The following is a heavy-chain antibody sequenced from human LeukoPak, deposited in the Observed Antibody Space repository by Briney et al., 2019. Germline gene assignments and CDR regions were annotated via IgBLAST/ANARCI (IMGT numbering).Heavy chain of an antibody. CDR1: GGSISSYY. J-gene: IGHJ3*02. V-gene: IGHV4-39*01. Sequence: SETLSLTCTVSGGSISSYYWGWIRQPPGKGLEWIGSIYYSGSTYYNPSLKSRVTISVDTSKNQFSLKLSSVTAADTAVYYCARRVTMVRGVILDAFDIWGQGTMVTVSS. D-gene: IGHD3-10*01. CDR2: IYYSGST. CDR3: ARRVTMVRGVILDAFDI.